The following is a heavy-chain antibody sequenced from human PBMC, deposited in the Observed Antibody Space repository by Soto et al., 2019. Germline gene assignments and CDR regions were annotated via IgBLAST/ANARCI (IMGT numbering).Heavy chain of an antibody. V-gene: IGHV3-11*01. D-gene: IGHD3-9*01. CDR3: ARVQLRYFDWLFPGDWFDP. J-gene: IGHJ5*02. CDR2: ISSSGSTI. CDR1: GLTFSDYY. Sequence: GGSLRLSCAASGLTFSDYYMSWIRQAPGKGLEWVSYISSSGSTIYYADSVKGRFTISRDNAKNSLYLQMNSLRAEDTAVYYCARVQLRYFDWLFPGDWFDPWGQGTLVTVSS.